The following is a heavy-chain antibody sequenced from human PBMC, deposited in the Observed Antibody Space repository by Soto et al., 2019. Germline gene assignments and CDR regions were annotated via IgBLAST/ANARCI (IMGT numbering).Heavy chain of an antibody. CDR3: ARVSVLVRGVIDNWFDP. J-gene: IGHJ5*02. Sequence: QVQLVQSGAEVKKPGSSVMVSCKASGGTFSSYAINWVRQAPGQGLEWMGGIIPMYGPANYAQKFQGRVTITADESTSTAYMELSSLRSEDTAVCYCARVSVLVRGVIDNWFDPWGQGTLVTVSS. V-gene: IGHV1-69*01. CDR1: GGTFSSYA. D-gene: IGHD3-10*01. CDR2: IIPMYGPA.